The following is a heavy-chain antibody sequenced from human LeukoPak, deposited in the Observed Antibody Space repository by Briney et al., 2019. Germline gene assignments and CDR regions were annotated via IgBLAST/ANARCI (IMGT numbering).Heavy chain of an antibody. CDR1: GFTFSSYG. V-gene: IGHV3-30*03. D-gene: IGHD3-9*01. Sequence: GRSLRLSCAASGFTFSSYGMHWVRQAPGKGLEWVAVISYDGSNKYYADSVKGRFTISRDNSKNTLYLQMNSLRAEDTAVYYCNPWPTPWDLTRWGQGTLVTVSS. CDR3: NPWPTPWDLTR. CDR2: ISYDGSNK. J-gene: IGHJ4*02.